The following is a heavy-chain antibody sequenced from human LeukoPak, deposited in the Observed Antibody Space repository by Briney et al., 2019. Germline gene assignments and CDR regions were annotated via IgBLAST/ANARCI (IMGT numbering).Heavy chain of an antibody. J-gene: IGHJ6*03. CDR3: AREDEGRPYYYMDV. CDR1: GSSISSGSYY. Sequence: SQTLSLTCTVSGSSISSGSYYWSWIRQPAGKGLEWIGRIYTSGSTNYNPSLKSRVTISVDTSKNQFSLKLSSVTAADTAVYYCAREDEGRPYYYMDVWGKGTTVTVSS. V-gene: IGHV4-61*02. D-gene: IGHD6-25*01. CDR2: IYTSGST.